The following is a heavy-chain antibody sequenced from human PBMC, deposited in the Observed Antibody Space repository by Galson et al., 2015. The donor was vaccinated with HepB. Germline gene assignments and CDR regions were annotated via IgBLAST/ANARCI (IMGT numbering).Heavy chain of an antibody. D-gene: IGHD4-17*01. V-gene: IGHV3-23*01. CDR1: GFAFSRYA. J-gene: IGHJ4*02. Sequence: SLRLSCAASGFAFSRYAMSWVRQAPGKGLEWDSAISGSDDSTYFADSGKGRFSIFRDNSKNTLYLQLNSLRAEDTAVYYCAAHTADGESTFDFWGQGTLVTVSS. CDR2: ISGSDDST. CDR3: AAHTADGESTFDF.